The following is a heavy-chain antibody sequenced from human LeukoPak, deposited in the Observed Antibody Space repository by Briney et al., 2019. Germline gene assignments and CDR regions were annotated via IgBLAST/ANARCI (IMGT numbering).Heavy chain of an antibody. CDR3: WRSGEWGDY. D-gene: IGHD3-10*01. CDR2: TCHRSKWYN. J-gene: IGHJ4*02. CDR1: GDTVSSNGAA. V-gene: IGHV6-1*01. Sequence: SQTLSLTCAISGDTVSSNGAAWNWIRQSPSRGLEWLGRTCHRSKWYNDYAVSVKGRITINPDTSKNQFSLQLNSVTPEDTAAYYCWRSGEWGDYWGQGTLVTVSS.